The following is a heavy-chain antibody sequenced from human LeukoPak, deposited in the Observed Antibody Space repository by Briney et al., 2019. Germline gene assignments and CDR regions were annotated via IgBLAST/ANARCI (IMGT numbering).Heavy chain of an antibody. CDR3: VRVEHWRAAGNRMDF. Sequence: GGSLRLSCAASGFDFSAYTMTWVRQAPGKGLEWVSVISGDSDAFSHAASLRGRFTISRDNAKNSLYLQMSGLRVDDTAVYFCVRVEHWRAAGNRMDFWGQGTLVTVSS. V-gene: IGHV3-21*01. CDR1: GFDFSAYT. CDR2: ISGDSDAF. J-gene: IGHJ4*02. D-gene: IGHD1/OR15-1a*01.